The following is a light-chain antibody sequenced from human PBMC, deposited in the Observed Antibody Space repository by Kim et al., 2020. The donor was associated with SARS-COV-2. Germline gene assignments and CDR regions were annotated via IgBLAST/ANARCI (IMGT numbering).Light chain of an antibody. J-gene: IGLJ3*02. V-gene: IGLV2-14*03. CDR2: DAD. Sequence: GQSITISCTGTSSNFGDYNYLSWYLQHPGNTPKLIIYDADKRPSGVSNRFSGSKSGSTASLTISGLQAEDEATYFCSSYTRRSTWVFGGGTQLTVL. CDR1: SSNFGDYNY. CDR3: SSYTRRSTWV.